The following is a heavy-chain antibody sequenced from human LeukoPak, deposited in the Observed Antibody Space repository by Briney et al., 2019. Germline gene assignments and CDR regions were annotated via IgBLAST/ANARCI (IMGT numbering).Heavy chain of an antibody. CDR3: ARAVAGRKNNWFDP. CDR1: GXXVXSNSAA. V-gene: IGHV6-1*01. D-gene: IGHD6-19*01. CDR2: TYYRSKWYN. J-gene: IGHJ5*02. Sequence: SQTLSLTCAXXGXXVXSNSAAWNWIRQSPSRGLEWLGRTYYRSKWYNDYAVSVKSRITINPDTSKNQFSLQLNSVTPEDTAVYYCARAVAGRKNNWFDPWGQGTLVTVSS.